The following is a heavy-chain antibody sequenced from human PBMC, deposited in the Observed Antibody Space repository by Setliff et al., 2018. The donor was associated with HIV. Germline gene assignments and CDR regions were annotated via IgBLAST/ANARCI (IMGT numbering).Heavy chain of an antibody. D-gene: IGHD6-19*01. Sequence: SETLSLTCSVSGGSTSSGTYYWSWIRQPAGKGLEWIGHIFSTGSTNYNPSLKSRVIMSADTSKNQFSLRLTSLTAADTAMYYCARGSAVTGTVEYWGQGTLVTVSS. CDR1: GGSTSSGTYY. CDR2: IFSTGST. CDR3: ARGSAVTGTVEY. V-gene: IGHV4-61*09. J-gene: IGHJ4*02.